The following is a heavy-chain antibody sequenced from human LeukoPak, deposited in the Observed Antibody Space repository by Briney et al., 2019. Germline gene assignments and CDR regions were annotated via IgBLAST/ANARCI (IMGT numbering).Heavy chain of an antibody. CDR1: GFIVSGDF. CDR2: LSGSGSSA. D-gene: IGHD3-9*01. V-gene: IGHV3-23*01. Sequence: GGSLRLSCAASGFIVSGDFMSWVRQAPGKGLEWVSGLSGSGSSAYYADSVKGRFTISRDNSKNTLYLQMNSLRPEDTAVYYCAKGLTNLGDDWGQGTLVTVSS. CDR3: AKGLTNLGDD. J-gene: IGHJ4*02.